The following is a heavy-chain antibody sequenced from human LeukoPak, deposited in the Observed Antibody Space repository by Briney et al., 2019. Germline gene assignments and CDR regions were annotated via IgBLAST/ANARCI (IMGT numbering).Heavy chain of an antibody. D-gene: IGHD5-18*01. CDR1: GYTFTSYG. CDR3: AREPKGIQLWSYGMDV. Sequence: ASVKVSCKASGYTFTSYGISWVRQAPGQGLEWMGRISAYNGNTNYAQKLQGRVTMTTDTSTSTAYMELRSLRSDDTAVYYCAREPKGIQLWSYGMDVWGQGTTVTVSS. CDR2: ISAYNGNT. J-gene: IGHJ6*02. V-gene: IGHV1-18*01.